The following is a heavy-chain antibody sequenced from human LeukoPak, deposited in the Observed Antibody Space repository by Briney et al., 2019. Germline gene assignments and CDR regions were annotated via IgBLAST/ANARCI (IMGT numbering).Heavy chain of an antibody. V-gene: IGHV4-59*01. CDR1: GGSMSPYH. Sequence: PSETLSLTCTVSGGSMSPYHWSWIRQPPGKGLEWTGYIYYSGSTNYNPSLKSRVTISVDTSKNQFSLKLSSVTAADTAVYYCARGVYIAAAQYAYWGQGTLVTVSS. CDR2: IYYSGST. J-gene: IGHJ4*02. D-gene: IGHD6-13*01. CDR3: ARGVYIAAAQYAY.